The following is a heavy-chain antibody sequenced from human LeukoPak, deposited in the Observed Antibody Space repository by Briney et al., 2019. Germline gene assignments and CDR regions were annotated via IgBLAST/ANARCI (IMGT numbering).Heavy chain of an antibody. V-gene: IGHV3-23*01. D-gene: IGHD1-26*01. CDR3: AKSGSGSYSDFDY. CDR1: GFAFSNSA. J-gene: IGHJ4*02. Sequence: GGSLRLSCAASGFAFSNSAMSWVRQAPGKGPEWVSSITSSGGNTFYADSVKGRFTISRDNSENTVYLQMNSLRAEDTAVYYCAKSGSGSYSDFDYWGQGTLVTVSS. CDR2: ITSSGGNT.